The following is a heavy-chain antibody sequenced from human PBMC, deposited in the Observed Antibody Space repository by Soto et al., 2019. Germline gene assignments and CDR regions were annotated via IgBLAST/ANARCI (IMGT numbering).Heavy chain of an antibody. J-gene: IGHJ4*02. V-gene: IGHV3-30-3*01. CDR3: ASELNYYGSGSLIDY. CDR2: ISYDGSNK. D-gene: IGHD3-10*01. Sequence: QVQLVESGGGVVQPGRSLRLSCAASGFTFSSYAMHWVRQAPGKGLEWVAVISYDGSNKYYADSVKGRFTISRDNSKNTLYLQINSLRAEDTAVYYCASELNYYGSGSLIDYWGQGTLVTVSS. CDR1: GFTFSSYA.